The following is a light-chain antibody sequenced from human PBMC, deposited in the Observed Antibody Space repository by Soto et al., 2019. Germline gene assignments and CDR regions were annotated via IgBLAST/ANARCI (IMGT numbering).Light chain of an antibody. Sequence: EILLTQSPCTLSLSPGERATLSCRASQSVNSTFLVWYQQKPGQAPRLLIYGAFTRATGFPARFSGSGSGTDFTLTITSLQPEDFAVYYCQQYNSWSTVTFGQGTKVDIK. J-gene: IGKJ1*01. CDR2: GAF. CDR3: QQYNSWSTVT. CDR1: QSVNSTF. V-gene: IGKV3-20*01.